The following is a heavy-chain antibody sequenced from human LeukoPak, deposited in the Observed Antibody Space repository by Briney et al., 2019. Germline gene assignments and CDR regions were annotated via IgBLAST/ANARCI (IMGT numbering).Heavy chain of an antibody. J-gene: IGHJ4*02. D-gene: IGHD3-10*01. V-gene: IGHV1-18*01. CDR1: GYTFTSYG. Sequence: ASVKVSCKASGYTFTSYGISWVRQAPGQGLEWMGWISAYNGNTNYAQKLQGRVTITADKSTSTAYMELSSLRSEDTAVYYCARVGPSGMLIDYWGQGTLVTVSS. CDR3: ARVGPSGMLIDY. CDR2: ISAYNGNT.